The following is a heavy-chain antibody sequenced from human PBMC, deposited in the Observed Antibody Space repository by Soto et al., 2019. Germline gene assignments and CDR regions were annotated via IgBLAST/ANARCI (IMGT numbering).Heavy chain of an antibody. D-gene: IGHD3-10*01. Sequence: GASVKVSCKASGYTFTSYAMHWVRQAPGQRREWIGCINAGNSNTKYSKKIQGRVTITRDTSASTAYMELRSMRPDATAVQYNTGFDMDYNALTKAYHRGWFDPWGQGTLVTVSS. CDR1: GYTFTSYA. CDR2: INAGNSNT. V-gene: IGHV1-3*01. J-gene: IGHJ5*02. CDR3: TGFDMDYNALTKAYHRGWFDP.